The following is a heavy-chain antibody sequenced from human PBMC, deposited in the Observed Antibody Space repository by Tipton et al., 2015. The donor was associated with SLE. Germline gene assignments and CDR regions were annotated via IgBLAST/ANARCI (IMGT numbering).Heavy chain of an antibody. D-gene: IGHD5-12*01. V-gene: IGHV4-39*07. CDR1: GGSISSSSYY. Sequence: TLSLTCTVSGGSISSSSYYWGWIRQPPGKGLEWIGSIYYSGNTYYNPSLKSRVTISVDTSKNQFSLKLSSVTAADTAVYYCATGYDFQTGWFQHWGQGTLVTVSS. CDR3: ATGYDFQTGWFQH. J-gene: IGHJ1*01. CDR2: IYYSGNT.